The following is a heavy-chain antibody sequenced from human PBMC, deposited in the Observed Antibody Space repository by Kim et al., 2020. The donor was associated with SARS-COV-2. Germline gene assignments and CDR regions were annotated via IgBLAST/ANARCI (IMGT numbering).Heavy chain of an antibody. V-gene: IGHV6-1*01. J-gene: IGHJ3*02. CDR3: ARGGKQWLVRRGAFDI. CDR1: GDSVSSNSAA. Sequence: SQTLSLTCAISGDSVSSNSAAWNWIRQSPSRGLEWLGRTYYRSKWYNDYAVSVKSRITINPDTSKNQFSLQLNSVTPEDTAVYYCARGGKQWLVRRGAFDIWGQGTMVTVSS. CDR2: TYYRSKWYN. D-gene: IGHD6-19*01.